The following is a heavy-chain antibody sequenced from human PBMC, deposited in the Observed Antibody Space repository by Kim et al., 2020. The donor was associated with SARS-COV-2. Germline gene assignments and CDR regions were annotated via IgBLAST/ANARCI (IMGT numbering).Heavy chain of an antibody. V-gene: IGHV3-30*18. CDR3: AKDSHAVGWELFYYYYGMDV. CDR1: GFTFSSYG. CDR2: ISYDGSNK. D-gene: IGHD1-26*01. Sequence: GGSLRLSCAASGFTFSSYGMHWVRQAPGKGLEWVAVISYDGSNKYYADSVKGRFTISRDNSKNTLYLQMNSLRAEDTAVYYCAKDSHAVGWELFYYYYGMDVWGQGTTVTVSS. J-gene: IGHJ6*02.